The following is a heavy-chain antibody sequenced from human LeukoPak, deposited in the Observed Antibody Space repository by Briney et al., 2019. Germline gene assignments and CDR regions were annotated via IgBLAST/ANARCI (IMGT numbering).Heavy chain of an antibody. CDR1: GFTFSSYA. Sequence: PGGSLRLSCAASGFTFSSYAMSWVRQAPGMGLEWVSTISGSDGSTYYADSVKGRFTISRANSKNTLYLQMNSLRAEDTAVYYCAKGSSGSGNYFLLFDYWGQGTLVTVSS. CDR3: AKGSSGSGNYFLLFDY. V-gene: IGHV3-23*01. CDR2: ISGSDGST. J-gene: IGHJ4*02. D-gene: IGHD3-10*01.